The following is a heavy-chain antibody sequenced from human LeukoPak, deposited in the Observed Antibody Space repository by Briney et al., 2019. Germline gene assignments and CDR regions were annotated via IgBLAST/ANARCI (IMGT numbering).Heavy chain of an antibody. V-gene: IGHV4-59*08. D-gene: IGHD2-15*01. Sequence: SETLSLTCTVSGGSMNNYYWSWIRPPPGKGLEWIGSIYYSGNTNYNPSLKSRVTISVDTSKNQFSLKLSSVTAADTAVYYCARGLVGRYFDYWGQGTLVTVSS. CDR1: GGSMNNYY. CDR3: ARGLVGRYFDY. CDR2: IYYSGNT. J-gene: IGHJ4*02.